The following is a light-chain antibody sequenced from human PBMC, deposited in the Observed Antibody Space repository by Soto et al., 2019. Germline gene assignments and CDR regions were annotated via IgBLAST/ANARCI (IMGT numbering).Light chain of an antibody. V-gene: IGKV3-11*01. CDR3: QHRHTWPPDAT. CDR1: QNVGTY. CDR2: GAS. Sequence: ESVLTQSPATLSLSAGDRATLSCRASQNVGTYLAWYQQRPGQAPRLLIYGASNRATGIPARFSGSGSRTDFTLTITSLEPEDFAVYFCQHRHTWPPDATFGPGTRLEIK. J-gene: IGKJ2*01.